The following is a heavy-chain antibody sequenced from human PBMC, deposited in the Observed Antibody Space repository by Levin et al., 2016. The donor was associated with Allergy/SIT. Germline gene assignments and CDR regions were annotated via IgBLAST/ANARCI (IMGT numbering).Heavy chain of an antibody. J-gene: IGHJ6*03. V-gene: IGHV3-53*01. CDR2: IYSGGST. D-gene: IGHD1-1*01. Sequence: GGSLRLSCAASGFTVSSNYMSWVRQAPGKGLEWVSVIYSGGSTYYADSVKGRFTISRDNSKNTLYLQMNSLRAEDTAVYYCARVVKYPHWPYYYYYMDVWGKGTTVTVSS. CDR1: GFTVSSNY. CDR3: ARVVKYPHWPYYYYYMDV.